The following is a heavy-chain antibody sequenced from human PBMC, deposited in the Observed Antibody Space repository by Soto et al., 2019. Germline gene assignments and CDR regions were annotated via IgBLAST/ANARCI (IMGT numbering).Heavy chain of an antibody. CDR2: MFHSGGA. CDR1: DGSISTYDW. D-gene: IGHD3-3*01. J-gene: IGHJ4*02. CDR3: ATGNVDSMLEY. V-gene: IGHV4-4*02. Sequence: QVQLHESGPGLVKPSATLSLTCVVSDGSISTYDWWTWVRQPPGKGLEWIGKMFHSGGADYSPSLKSRVTISADSSKNHLSLRLTALTAADTAVYYCATGNVDSMLEYWGQGTQVAVSS.